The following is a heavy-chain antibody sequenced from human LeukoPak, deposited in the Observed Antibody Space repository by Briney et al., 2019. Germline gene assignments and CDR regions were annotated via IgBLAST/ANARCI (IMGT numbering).Heavy chain of an antibody. D-gene: IGHD2-2*01. Sequence: SETLSLTCTVSGDSISSYYWSWIRQPAGKGLEWIGRIYTGGSSNYNPSLKSRVTMSVDTSKNQFSLKLTSVAAADTAVYYCARGLGSYCSSTSCAPFDYWGQGTLVTVSS. CDR3: ARGLGSYCSSTSCAPFDY. J-gene: IGHJ4*02. CDR2: IYTGGSS. V-gene: IGHV4-4*07. CDR1: GDSISSYY.